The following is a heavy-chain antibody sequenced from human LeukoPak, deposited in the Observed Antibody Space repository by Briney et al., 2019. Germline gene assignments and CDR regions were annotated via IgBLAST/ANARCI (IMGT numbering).Heavy chain of an antibody. CDR2: IIPIFGTA. J-gene: IGHJ6*03. V-gene: IGHV1-69*06. CDR1: GGTFSSYA. D-gene: IGHD3-3*01. Sequence: SVKVSCKASGGTFSSYAISWVRQAPGQGLKWMGGIIPIFGTANYAQKFQGRVTITADKSTSTAYMELSSLRSEDTAVYYCARGAGDFWSGYYEDYYYYYMDVWGKGTTVTVSS. CDR3: ARGAGDFWSGYYEDYYYYYMDV.